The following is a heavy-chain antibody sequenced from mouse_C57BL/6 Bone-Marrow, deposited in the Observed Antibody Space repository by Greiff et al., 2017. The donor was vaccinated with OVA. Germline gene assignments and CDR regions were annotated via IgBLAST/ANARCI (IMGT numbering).Heavy chain of an antibody. CDR2: IDPSDSYT. CDR1: GYTFTSYW. J-gene: IGHJ2*01. Sequence: QVQLQQPGAELVRPGTSVKLSCKASGYTFTSYWMHWVKQRPGQGLEWIGVIDPSDSYTNYNQKFKGKSTLTVDTSSSTAYMQLSSLTSEDSAVYYCARRDFDYEDWGKGTTLTVSS. V-gene: IGHV1-59*01. CDR3: ARRDFDYED. D-gene: IGHD2-3*01.